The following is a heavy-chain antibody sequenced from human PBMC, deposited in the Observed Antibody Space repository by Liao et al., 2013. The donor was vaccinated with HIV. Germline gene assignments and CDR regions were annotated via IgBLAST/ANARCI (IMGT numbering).Heavy chain of an antibody. Sequence: QVQLQESGPGLVRPSQTLSLTCTVSGGSINSGNYYWSWIRQPAGRGLEWIGRIYAGDSTQYNPSSRVESPYQQTRPRNQFFLKLSSVTAADTAVYYCARDRGDGRLLISFGDQGTMVTVSS. V-gene: IGHV4-61*02. J-gene: IGHJ3*01. CDR3: ARDRGDGRLLISF. D-gene: IGHD3-16*01. CDR1: GGSINSGNYY. CDR2: IYAGDST.